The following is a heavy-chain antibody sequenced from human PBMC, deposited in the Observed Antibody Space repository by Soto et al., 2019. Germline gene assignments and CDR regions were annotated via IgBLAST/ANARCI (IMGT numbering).Heavy chain of an antibody. J-gene: IGHJ4*02. CDR3: ARNSGSAYYDSSGYPSNFDY. D-gene: IGHD3-22*01. V-gene: IGHV1-18*01. Sequence: ASVNVSCKSSGYTFTSYCISWVRQAPGQGLECMGWISAYNGNTNYAQKLQGRVTMTTDTSTSTAYMELRSLRSDDTAVYYCARNSGSAYYDSSGYPSNFDYWGQGTLVTVSS. CDR1: GYTFTSYC. CDR2: ISAYNGNT.